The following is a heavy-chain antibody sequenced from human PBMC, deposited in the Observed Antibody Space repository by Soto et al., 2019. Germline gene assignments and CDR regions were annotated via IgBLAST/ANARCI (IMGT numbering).Heavy chain of an antibody. CDR3: ARAGGGCSSTSCYAALYYYGMDV. J-gene: IGHJ6*02. CDR1: GYTFSSYA. V-gene: IGHV1-3*01. D-gene: IGHD2-2*01. Sequence: VKVSCKASGYTFSSYAMHWVRQAPGQRLEWMGWINAGNGNTKYSQKFQGRVTITRDTSASTAYMELSSLRSEDTAVYYCARAGGGCSSTSCYAALYYYGMDVWGQGTTVTVSS. CDR2: INAGNGNT.